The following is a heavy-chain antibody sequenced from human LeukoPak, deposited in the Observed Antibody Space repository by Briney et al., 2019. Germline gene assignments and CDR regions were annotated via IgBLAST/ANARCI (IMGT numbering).Heavy chain of an antibody. Sequence: SETLSLTCAVSGGSISSGGYSWSWIRQPPGKGLEWIGYIYHSGSTYYNPSLKSRVTISVDRSKNQFSLKLSSVTAADTVVYYCARATIFGVVDHYYGMDVWGQGTTVTVSS. CDR1: GGSISSGGYS. J-gene: IGHJ6*02. D-gene: IGHD3-3*01. CDR2: IYHSGST. V-gene: IGHV4-30-2*01. CDR3: ARATIFGVVDHYYGMDV.